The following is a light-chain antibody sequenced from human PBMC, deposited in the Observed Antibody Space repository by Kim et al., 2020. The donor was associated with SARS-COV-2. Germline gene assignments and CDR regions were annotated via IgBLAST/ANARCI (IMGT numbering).Light chain of an antibody. CDR1: QRVSSSS. J-gene: IGKJ4*01. V-gene: IGKV3-20*01. CDR2: GAS. CDR3: QQFGNSLT. Sequence: LSPGERASLSCRGSQRVSSSSLAWYQQRPGQAPRLLIYGASYRATGIPDRFSGSGSGTDFTLTISRLEPEDFAVYYCQQFGNSLTFGGGTKVDIK.